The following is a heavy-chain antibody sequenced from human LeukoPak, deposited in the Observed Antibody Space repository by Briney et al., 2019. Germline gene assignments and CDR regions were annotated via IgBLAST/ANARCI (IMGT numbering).Heavy chain of an antibody. D-gene: IGHD6-13*01. CDR1: GGSFSSYY. CDR2: IYYSGST. CDR3: ARQRIAAAGPRYFDY. V-gene: IGHV4-39*01. Sequence: SETLSLTCAVYGGSFSSYYWGWIRQPPGKGLEWIGSIYYSGSTYYNPSLKSRVTISVDTSKNQFSLKLSSVTAADTAVYYCARQRIAAAGPRYFDYWGQGTLVTVSS. J-gene: IGHJ4*02.